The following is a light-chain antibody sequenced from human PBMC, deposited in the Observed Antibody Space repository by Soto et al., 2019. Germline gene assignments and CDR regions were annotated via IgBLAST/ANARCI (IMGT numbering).Light chain of an antibody. V-gene: IGKV1-39*01. Sequence: DIQMTQSPSSLSPSVGDRVTITCRASQSINNFINWYQQKKGKAPKXLIYAASTLHRGVPSRFSGSGYGTDFNLTISSLQPEDFATYYCQQSYSTPETFGQGTKVDIK. CDR3: QQSYSTPET. CDR1: QSINNF. J-gene: IGKJ1*01. CDR2: AAS.